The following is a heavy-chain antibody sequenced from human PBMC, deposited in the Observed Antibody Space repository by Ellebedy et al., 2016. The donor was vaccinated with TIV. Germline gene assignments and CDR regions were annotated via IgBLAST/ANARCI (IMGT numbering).Heavy chain of an antibody. CDR2: INPNSGGT. D-gene: IGHD5-24*01. Sequence: AASVKVSCKASGYTFIGYYMHWVRQAPGQGLEWMGWINPNSGGTKYAHKFQGRVTMTRDTSISTAYMELTRLKSDDTAVYYCASGMATDFDYWGQGTLVTVSS. V-gene: IGHV1-2*07. CDR3: ASGMATDFDY. CDR1: GYTFIGYY. J-gene: IGHJ4*02.